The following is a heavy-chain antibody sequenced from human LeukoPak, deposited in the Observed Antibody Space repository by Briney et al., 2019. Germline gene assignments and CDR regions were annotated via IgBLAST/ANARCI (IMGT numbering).Heavy chain of an antibody. J-gene: IGHJ4*02. CDR2: INPNSGVT. CDR3: ARDEGY. CDR1: DYTFTGYY. Sequence: ASVKVSCKASDYTFTGYYMHWVRQAPGQGPEWMGWINPNSGVTGYVQKFEGRVTMTRDTSISTAYMELRSLRSDDTAVYYCARDEGYWGQGTLVTVSS. V-gene: IGHV1-2*02.